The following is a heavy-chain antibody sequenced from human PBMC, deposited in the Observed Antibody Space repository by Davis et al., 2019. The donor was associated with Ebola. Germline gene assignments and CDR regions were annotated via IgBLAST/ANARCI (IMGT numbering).Heavy chain of an antibody. V-gene: IGHV3-30*04. CDR3: AKGTGSSGWYNFDY. J-gene: IGHJ4*02. CDR2: ISYDGRNK. D-gene: IGHD6-19*01. Sequence: PGGSLRLSCAASGFTFSSYAMHWVRQAPGKGLECVAEISYDGRNKYYADSVKGRFTVSRDNSQNTLYLQMNSLRVEDTAVYYCAKGTGSSGWYNFDYWGQGTLVTVSS. CDR1: GFTFSSYA.